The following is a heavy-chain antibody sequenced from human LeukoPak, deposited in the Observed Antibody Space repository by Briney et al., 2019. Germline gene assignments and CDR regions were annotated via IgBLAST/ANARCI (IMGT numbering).Heavy chain of an antibody. CDR2: IIPFIDTA. J-gene: IGHJ6*03. V-gene: IGHV1-69*01. D-gene: IGHD1-7*01. Sequence: GSSVKVSCKVSGGTFSNYAISWVRQAPGQGLEWMGGIIPFIDTANYAQKLQGRVTITADESTSTAYMELSSLRSEDTAVYYCGRTRFSNIGVELRDYYYYYMDVWGKGTTVTVSS. CDR3: GRTRFSNIGVELRDYYYYYMDV. CDR1: GGTFSNYA.